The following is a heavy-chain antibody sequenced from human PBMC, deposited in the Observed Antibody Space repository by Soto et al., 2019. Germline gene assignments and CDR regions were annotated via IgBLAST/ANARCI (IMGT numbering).Heavy chain of an antibody. CDR1: GFTFSSYA. CDR3: ARDRGAGGVISHYYYGMDV. J-gene: IGHJ6*02. V-gene: IGHV3-48*04. Sequence: GGSLRLPCAASGFTFSSYAMSWVRQAPGKGLEWVSYISSSSSGSTIYYADSVKGRFTISRDNAKNSLYLQMNSLRAEDTAVYYCARDRGAGGVISHYYYGMDVWGQGTTVTVSS. D-gene: IGHD3-3*01. CDR2: ISSSSSGSTI.